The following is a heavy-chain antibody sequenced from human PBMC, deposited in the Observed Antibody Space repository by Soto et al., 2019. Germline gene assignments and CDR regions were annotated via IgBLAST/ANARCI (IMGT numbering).Heavy chain of an antibody. V-gene: IGHV3-23*01. J-gene: IGHJ4*02. CDR1: GFTFSSYA. CDR3: AKDRVGRGRTERRGFGY. D-gene: IGHD3-16*01. Sequence: GGSLRLSCAASGFTFSSYAMSWVRQAPGKGLEWVSAISGSGGSTYYADSVKGRFTISRDNSKNTLYLQMNSLRAEDTAVYYCAKDRVGRGRTERRGFGYWGQGTLVTVSS. CDR2: ISGSGGST.